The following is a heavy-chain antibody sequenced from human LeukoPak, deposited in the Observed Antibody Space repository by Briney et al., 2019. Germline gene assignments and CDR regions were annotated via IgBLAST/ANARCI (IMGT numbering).Heavy chain of an antibody. Sequence: ASVKVSCKASGYTFTSYDINWVRQATGQGLEWMGWMNPNSGNTGYAQKFQGRVTITRNTSISTAYMELSSLRSEDTAVYYCARVGCSSTSCYTDWFDPWGQGTLVTVSS. V-gene: IGHV1-8*03. CDR3: ARVGCSSTSCYTDWFDP. CDR2: MNPNSGNT. J-gene: IGHJ5*02. CDR1: GYTFTSYD. D-gene: IGHD2-2*02.